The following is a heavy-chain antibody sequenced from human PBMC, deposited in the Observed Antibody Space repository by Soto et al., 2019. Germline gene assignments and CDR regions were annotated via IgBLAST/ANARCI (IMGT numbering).Heavy chain of an antibody. Sequence: SETLSLTCAVSGGSISSGGYSWSWIRQPPGKGLEWIGYIYYSGSTYYNPSLKSRVTISVDTSKNQFSLKLSSVTAADTAVYYCARSPGRNPYDFWSGYYPAFPGLYGMDVWGQGTTVTVSS. CDR2: IYYSGST. CDR3: ARSPGRNPYDFWSGYYPAFPGLYGMDV. D-gene: IGHD3-3*01. V-gene: IGHV4-31*11. J-gene: IGHJ6*02. CDR1: GGSISSGGYS.